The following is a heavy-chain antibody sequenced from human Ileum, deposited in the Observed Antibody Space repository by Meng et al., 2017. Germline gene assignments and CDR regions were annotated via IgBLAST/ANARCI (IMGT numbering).Heavy chain of an antibody. CDR2: IFQSGST. V-gene: IGHV4-4*02. CDR1: GVSISSAIW. Sequence: QGQLPDSGPGRVKPSGTLSITCAVSGVSISSAIWWGWVRQPPGKGLEWIGEIFQSGSTNYNPSLKSRVSISVDKSKNHLSLSLSSVTAADTAVYYCAKAAAYNLDIWGQGALVTVSS. J-gene: IGHJ4*02. D-gene: IGHD1-14*01. CDR3: AKAAAYNLDI.